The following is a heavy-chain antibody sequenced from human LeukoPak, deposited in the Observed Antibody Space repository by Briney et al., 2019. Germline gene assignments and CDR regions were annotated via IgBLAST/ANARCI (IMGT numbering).Heavy chain of an antibody. J-gene: IGHJ3*02. CDR3: AHPRFYAFDI. D-gene: IGHD3-3*01. CDR1: GGSICSGDYY. V-gene: IGHV2-5*01. Sequence: QTLSLTCTVSGGSICSGDYYWSWIRQPPGKGLEWLALIYWNDDKRYSPSLKSRLTITKDTSKNQVVLTMTNVDPVDTATYYCAHPRFYAFDIWGQGTMVTVSS. CDR2: IYWNDDK.